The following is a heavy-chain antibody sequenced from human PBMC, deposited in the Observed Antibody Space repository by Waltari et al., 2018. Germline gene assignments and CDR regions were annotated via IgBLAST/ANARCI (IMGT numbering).Heavy chain of an antibody. V-gene: IGHV5-51*01. CDR3: ARRNCSNGVCSEV. D-gene: IGHD2-8*01. CDR2: LSPSDSDT. CDR1: GLIFDNNW. Sequence: EVQLVQSGAEMKKPGESLKISCEGSGLIFDNNWIGWVRQKPGKGLGWMGILSPSDSDTLYSPAFQDHVTSSADKSINTAFLQWRSLRASDTAMYYCARRNCSNGVCSEVWGQGTLVTVSS. J-gene: IGHJ4*02.